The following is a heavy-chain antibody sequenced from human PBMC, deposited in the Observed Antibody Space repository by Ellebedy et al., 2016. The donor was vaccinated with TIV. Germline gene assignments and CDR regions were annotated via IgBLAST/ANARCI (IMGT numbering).Heavy chain of an antibody. Sequence: GESLKISCAASGFTFSYYGMHWVRQAPGKGLEWVAFIWYDGSNKYSADSVKGRFTISRDNSKNTLYLQMDSLRVENTAVYYCAKELVSRGSLTFDYWGQGAQVTVSS. CDR3: AKELVSRGSLTFDY. CDR1: GFTFSYYG. D-gene: IGHD6-19*01. CDR2: IWYDGSNK. V-gene: IGHV3-30*02. J-gene: IGHJ4*02.